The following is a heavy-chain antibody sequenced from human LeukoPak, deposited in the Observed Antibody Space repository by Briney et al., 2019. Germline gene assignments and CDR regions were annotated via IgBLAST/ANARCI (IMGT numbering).Heavy chain of an antibody. Sequence: SETLSLTCTVSGGSINTYYWSWIRQPAGKGLEWIGYIYYSGSTNYNPSLKSRVTISVDTSKNQFSLKLSSVTAADTAVYYCARVASGYYERESFDIWGQGTMVTVSS. CDR3: ARVASGYYERESFDI. CDR2: IYYSGST. V-gene: IGHV4-59*01. CDR1: GGSINTYY. D-gene: IGHD3-22*01. J-gene: IGHJ3*02.